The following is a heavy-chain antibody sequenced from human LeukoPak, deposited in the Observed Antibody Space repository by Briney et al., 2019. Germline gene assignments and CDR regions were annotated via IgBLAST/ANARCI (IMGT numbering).Heavy chain of an antibody. V-gene: IGHV1-18*01. CDR3: ARRHLVRGPFDY. D-gene: IGHD3-10*01. Sequence: ASVKVSGRASGYTFTSYGISWVRQAPGQGLEWMGWISAYNGNTNYAQKLQGRVTMTTGTSTSTAYMEPRSLRSDDTAVYYCARRHLVRGPFDYWGQGTLVTVSS. CDR2: ISAYNGNT. CDR1: GYTFTSYG. J-gene: IGHJ4*02.